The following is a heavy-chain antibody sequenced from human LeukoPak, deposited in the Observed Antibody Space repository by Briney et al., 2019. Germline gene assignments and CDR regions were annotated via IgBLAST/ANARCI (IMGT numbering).Heavy chain of an antibody. Sequence: EGSLRLSCAASGFTFSSYWMTWVRQAPGKGLEWVAKVKHDGSVKDYVDSVRGRFTIFRDNAENSVYLQMNSLRAEDTGLYYCARHQVGGTYPLDYWGQGTLVTVSS. J-gene: IGHJ4*02. CDR1: GFTFSSYW. V-gene: IGHV3-7*01. CDR3: ARHQVGGTYPLDY. D-gene: IGHD6-19*01. CDR2: VKHDGSVK.